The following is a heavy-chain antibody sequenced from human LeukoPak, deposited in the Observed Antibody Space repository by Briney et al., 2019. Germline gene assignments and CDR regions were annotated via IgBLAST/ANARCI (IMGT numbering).Heavy chain of an antibody. CDR3: ARGDGYNFFDS. V-gene: IGHV3-66*01. D-gene: IGHD5-24*01. CDR1: GFTVSRNY. J-gene: IGHJ4*02. CDR2: IYIDGNT. Sequence: PGGSLRLSSAASGFTVSRNYMSWVRQAPGKGLEWVSVIYIDGNTYYADSVRGRFTISRDNSKNTVYLQVNSLRAEDTAVYYCARGDGYNFFDSWGQGTLVTVSS.